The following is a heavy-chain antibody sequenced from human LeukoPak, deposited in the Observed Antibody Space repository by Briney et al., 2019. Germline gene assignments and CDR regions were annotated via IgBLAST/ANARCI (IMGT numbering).Heavy chain of an antibody. CDR1: GYTFTSYG. J-gene: IGHJ5*02. Sequence: ASVKVSCKASGYTFTSYGTSWVRQAPGQGLEWMGWISAYNGNTNYAQKLQGRVTMTTDTSTSTAYMELRSLRSDDTAVYYCARVSVPIAANPTNWFDPWGQGTLVTVSS. CDR3: ARVSVPIAANPTNWFDP. D-gene: IGHD6-25*01. V-gene: IGHV1-18*01. CDR2: ISAYNGNT.